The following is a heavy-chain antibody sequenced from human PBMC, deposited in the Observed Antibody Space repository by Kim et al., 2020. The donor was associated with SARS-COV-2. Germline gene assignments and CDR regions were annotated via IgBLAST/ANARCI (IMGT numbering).Heavy chain of an antibody. CDR3: VNRGDGIAAADY. Sequence: YYADSVKGRYTISRENSKNTLYLQMSSLRAEDTAVYYCVNRGDGIAAADYWGQGTLVTVSS. D-gene: IGHD6-13*01. V-gene: IGHV3-64D*06. J-gene: IGHJ4*02.